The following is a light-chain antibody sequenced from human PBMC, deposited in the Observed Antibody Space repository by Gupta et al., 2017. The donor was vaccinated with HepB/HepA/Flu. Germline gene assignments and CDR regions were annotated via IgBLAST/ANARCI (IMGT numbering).Light chain of an antibody. CDR1: KGLVYSDGNTY. V-gene: IGKV2-30*01. CDR3: MQASHWPLT. Sequence: DVVMTQSPLSLPVTLGQPASISCRSSKGLVYSDGNTYLNWFHQRPGQSPRRLIYKVSNRDSGVPDRFSGSESGNMYTLRISRVEAEDVGIYYCMQASHWPLTFGGGTKVEIK. J-gene: IGKJ4*01. CDR2: KVS.